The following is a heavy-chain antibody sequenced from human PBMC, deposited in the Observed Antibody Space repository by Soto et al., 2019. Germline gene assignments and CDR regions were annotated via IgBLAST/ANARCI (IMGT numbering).Heavy chain of an antibody. V-gene: IGHV3-30-3*01. CDR3: ARAGGYCSGGSCYLRDYCYGMDV. CDR2: ISYDGSNK. D-gene: IGHD2-15*01. CDR1: GFTFSSYA. J-gene: IGHJ6*02. Sequence: QVQLVESGGGVVQPGRSLRLSCAASGFTFSSYAMHWVRQAPGKGLEWVAVISYDGSNKYYADSVKGRFTISRDNSKNTLYLQMNSLRAEDTAVYYCARAGGYCSGGSCYLRDYCYGMDVWGQGTTVTVSS.